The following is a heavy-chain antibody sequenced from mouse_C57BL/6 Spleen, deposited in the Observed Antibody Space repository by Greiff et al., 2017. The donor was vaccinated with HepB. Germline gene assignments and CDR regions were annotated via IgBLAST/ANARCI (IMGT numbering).Heavy chain of an antibody. CDR3: ARFDGYYPYAMDY. V-gene: IGHV1-52*01. D-gene: IGHD2-3*01. CDR1: GYTFTSYW. J-gene: IGHJ4*01. CDR2: IDPSDSET. Sequence: VQLQQSGAELVRPGSSVKLSCKASGYTFTSYWMHWVKQRPIQGLEWIGNIDPSDSETHYNQKFKDKATLTVDKSSSTAYMQLSSLTSEDSAVYYCARFDGYYPYAMDYWGQGTSVTVSS.